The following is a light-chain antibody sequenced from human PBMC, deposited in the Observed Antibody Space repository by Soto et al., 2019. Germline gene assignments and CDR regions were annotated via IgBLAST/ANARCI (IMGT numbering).Light chain of an antibody. CDR1: QRVDSGS. CDR2: GAS. J-gene: IGKJ1*01. Sequence: EIVLTQSPGTLSLSPGEGATLSCRACQRVDSGSFAWYQQKPGQPPRLLIYGASSRATGIPDRFSGSGSGTDFTLTITRLEPEDFTVYYCQQYGRSPPVTFGQGTKVEIK. CDR3: QQYGRSPPVT. V-gene: IGKV3-20*01.